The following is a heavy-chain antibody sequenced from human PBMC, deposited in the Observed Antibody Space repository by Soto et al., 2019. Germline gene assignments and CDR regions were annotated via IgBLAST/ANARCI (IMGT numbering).Heavy chain of an antibody. CDR2: IYTTGST. J-gene: IGHJ6*02. CDR3: AREGGYFDSSGSGVYHYHGVDV. D-gene: IGHD3-22*01. Sequence: SETLSLTCTVSGGSISTYFWSWIRQPAGGGLEWIGRIYTTGSTNYNPSPKSRVTMSLDTSRNQFSLKLSSVTAADTAVYYCAREGGYFDSSGSGVYHYHGVDVWGQGTTVTVSS. CDR1: GGSISTYF. V-gene: IGHV4-4*07.